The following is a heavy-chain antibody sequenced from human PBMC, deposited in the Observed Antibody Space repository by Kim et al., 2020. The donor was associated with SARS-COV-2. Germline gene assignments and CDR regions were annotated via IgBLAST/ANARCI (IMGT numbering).Heavy chain of an antibody. D-gene: IGHD5-12*01. J-gene: IGHJ5*02. CDR2: VDSGGRTA. CDR1: GFTFYTYA. CDR3: AKERGDGYNFFSGGGFDP. Sequence: GGSLRLSCAASGFTFYTYAMTWVRQAPGKGLEWVSLVDSGGRTAYYADSVKGRFTISRDNSKNTLSLQMNSLRAEDTAIYYCAKERGDGYNFFSGGGFDPWGQGTLVTVSS. V-gene: IGHV3-23*03.